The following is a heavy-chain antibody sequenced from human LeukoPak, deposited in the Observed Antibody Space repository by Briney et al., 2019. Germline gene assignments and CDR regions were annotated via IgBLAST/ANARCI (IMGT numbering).Heavy chain of an antibody. CDR1: GFTFSSYW. D-gene: IGHD3-10*01. CDR2: IKQDGSEK. V-gene: IGHV3-7*03. J-gene: IGHJ5*02. CDR3: ARAGSSNWFDP. Sequence: GGSLRLSCAASGFTFSSYWMTWVRQAPGKGLEWVANIKQDGSEKFYVDSVKGRFTISRDNAKNSLYLQMNSLRVEDTAVYYCARAGSSNWFDPWGQGTLVTVSS.